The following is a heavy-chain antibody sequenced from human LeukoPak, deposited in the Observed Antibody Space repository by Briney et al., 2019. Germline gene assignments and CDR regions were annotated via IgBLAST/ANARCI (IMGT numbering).Heavy chain of an antibody. CDR1: GYTLTSYD. J-gene: IGHJ5*02. V-gene: IGHV1-8*01. CDR2: MNPNSGNT. Sequence: GASVKVSCKASGYTLTSYDINWVRQATGQGLEWMGWMNPNSGNTGYAEKFQGRVTMTRNTSISTAYMELSSLRSEDTAVYYCARVLGSGRRNLNWFDPWGQGTLVTVSS. CDR3: ARVLGSGRRNLNWFDP. D-gene: IGHD3-10*01.